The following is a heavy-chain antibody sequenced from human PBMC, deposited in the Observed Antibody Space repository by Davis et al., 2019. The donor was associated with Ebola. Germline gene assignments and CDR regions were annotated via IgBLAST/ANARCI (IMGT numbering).Heavy chain of an antibody. Sequence: AASVKVSCKASGYTFTSYYMHWVRQAPGQGLEWMGIINPSGGSTSYAQKFQGRVTMTRNTSTSTVYMELSSLRSEDTAVYHCARGGSSGWYGETYYYGMDVWGKGTTVTVSS. D-gene: IGHD6-19*01. CDR2: INPSGGST. J-gene: IGHJ6*04. V-gene: IGHV1-46*01. CDR3: ARGGSSGWYGETYYYGMDV. CDR1: GYTFTSYY.